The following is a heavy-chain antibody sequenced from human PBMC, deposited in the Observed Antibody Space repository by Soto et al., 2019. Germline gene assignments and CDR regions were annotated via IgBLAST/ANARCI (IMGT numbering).Heavy chain of an antibody. V-gene: IGHV1-69*13. CDR1: GETFSSYS. CDR2: IVPIFGTT. Sequence: GASVKVSFQASGETFSSYSISWVRQAPGQGLEWMGGIVPIFGTTVYAPRLQGRVTITADGPTSTSYMELSGLTFEDTAVYYCAANSLGGGSQGDVWGQGTTVTVSS. CDR3: AANSLGGGSQGDV. J-gene: IGHJ6*02. D-gene: IGHD3-10*01.